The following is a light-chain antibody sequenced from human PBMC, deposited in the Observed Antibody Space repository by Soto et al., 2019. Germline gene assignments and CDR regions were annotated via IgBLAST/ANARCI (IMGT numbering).Light chain of an antibody. CDR3: LHRNRYPPV. CDR1: QDITYD. V-gene: IGKV1-17*01. J-gene: IGKJ2*01. Sequence: DIQMTQSPSSLSASVGDRVTITCRASQDITYDCAWYQQRAGRAPKRLMPLASRLASGAPSGFSGSGSGTEFALTSSSLQPEYFASCDCLHRNRYPPVFGQGTKLEIK. CDR2: LAS.